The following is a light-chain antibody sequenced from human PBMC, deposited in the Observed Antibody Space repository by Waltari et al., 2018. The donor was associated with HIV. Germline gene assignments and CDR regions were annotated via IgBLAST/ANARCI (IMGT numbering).Light chain of an antibody. Sequence: IAMIQSPDSLAVSPGEADSISCRSSQSLLHQNGQNYLDWYIQRPGQAPELLIYLGSRRASGVPDRIAGGCSGTDFILKISRVEPEDVGVYYCMHGQQTPVFGQGTKVEV. CDR3: MHGQQTPV. CDR2: LGS. V-gene: IGKV2-28*01. CDR1: QSLLHQNGQNY. J-gene: IGKJ1*01.